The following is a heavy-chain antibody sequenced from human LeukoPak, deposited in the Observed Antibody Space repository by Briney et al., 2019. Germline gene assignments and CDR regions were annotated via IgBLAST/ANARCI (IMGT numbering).Heavy chain of an antibody. V-gene: IGHV1-8*03. CDR1: GYTFKTYD. CDR3: ARVRWLRLGVNEYYYYMDV. D-gene: IGHD5-12*01. J-gene: IGHJ6*03. Sequence: GASVKVSCKCSGYTFKTYDVTWVRQATGQGLEWMGWMNPTSGKTSYAQKFQGRVTITSNTSTTTAQMELSSLGSEDTAVYYCARVRWLRLGVNEYYYYMDVWGKGTTVTVSS. CDR2: MNPTSGKT.